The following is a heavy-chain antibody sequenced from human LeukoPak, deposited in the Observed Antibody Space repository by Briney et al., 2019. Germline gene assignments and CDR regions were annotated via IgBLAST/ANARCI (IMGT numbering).Heavy chain of an antibody. CDR1: GFSFNTYA. J-gene: IGHJ4*02. V-gene: IGHV3-23*01. D-gene: IGHD3-9*01. Sequence: PGGSLRLSCAASGFSFNTYAMSWVRQAPGKGLEWVSAISNTGGSTYYADSVKGRFTISRDKSKNTLSLQMNSLRAEDTAVYYCVGDDILTGYYSGDYWGQGTLVTVSS. CDR2: ISNTGGST. CDR3: VGDDILTGYYSGDY.